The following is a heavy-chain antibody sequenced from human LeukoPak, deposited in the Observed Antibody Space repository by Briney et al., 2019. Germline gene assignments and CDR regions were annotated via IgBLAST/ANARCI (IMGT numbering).Heavy chain of an antibody. V-gene: IGHV4-39*01. CDR1: GGSISSSSYY. J-gene: IGHJ4*02. Sequence: SETLSLTCTVSGGSISSSSYYWGWIRQPPGKGLEWIGSIYYSGSTYYNPSLKSRVTISVDTSKNQFSLKLSSVTAADTAVYYCASTPTEYCSSTSCYENDYWGQGTLVTVSS. CDR2: IYYSGST. D-gene: IGHD2-2*01. CDR3: ASTPTEYCSSTSCYENDY.